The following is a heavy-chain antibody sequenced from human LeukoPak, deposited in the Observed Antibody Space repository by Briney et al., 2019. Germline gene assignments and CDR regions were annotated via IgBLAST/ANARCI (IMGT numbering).Heavy chain of an antibody. CDR2: ISGSGGST. D-gene: IGHD6-13*01. J-gene: IGHJ4*02. CDR1: GFTFSSYA. CDR3: AKDLRIGIAAAGTCFDY. V-gene: IGHV3-23*01. Sequence: TGGSLRLSCAASGFTFSSYAMSWVRQAPGKGLEWVSAISGSGGSTYYADSVKGRFTISRDNSKNTLYLQMNSLRAEDTAVYYCAKDLRIGIAAAGTCFDYWGQGTLVTVSS.